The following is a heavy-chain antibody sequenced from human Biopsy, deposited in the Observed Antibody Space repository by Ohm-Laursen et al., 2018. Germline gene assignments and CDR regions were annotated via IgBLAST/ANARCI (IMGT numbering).Heavy chain of an antibody. CDR2: IYDRGSTA. J-gene: IGHJ4*02. V-gene: IGHV4-61*01. CDR1: GDSVSSGSFY. CDR3: ARGMRSSGWPYFDS. D-gene: IGHD6-19*01. Sequence: DTLSLTCTVSGDSVSSGSFYWTWIRQPPGQGLEYIGYIYDRGSTANYNPSLESRVTMSVDMPKNQFSLKLSSVTAADTAIYYCARGMRSSGWPYFDSWGQGTLVTVSS.